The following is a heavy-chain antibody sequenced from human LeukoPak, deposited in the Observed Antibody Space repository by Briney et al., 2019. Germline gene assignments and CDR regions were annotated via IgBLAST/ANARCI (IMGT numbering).Heavy chain of an antibody. J-gene: IGHJ5*02. Sequence: SETLSLTCTVSGGSISSYYWSWIRQPPGKGLEWIGYVYYSGSTNYNPSLRSRVTISLDTSKSQFSMKLTSVTAADTAVYYCARAPIPYDRSRTDYRFDPWGQGTLVTVSS. D-gene: IGHD3-3*01. CDR2: VYYSGST. CDR1: GGSISSYY. CDR3: ARAPIPYDRSRTDYRFDP. V-gene: IGHV4-59*01.